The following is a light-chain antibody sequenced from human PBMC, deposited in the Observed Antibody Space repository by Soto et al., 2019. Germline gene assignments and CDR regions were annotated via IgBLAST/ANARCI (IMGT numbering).Light chain of an antibody. CDR3: QQYNKGPVT. CDR2: DAS. CDR1: QSVSSY. V-gene: IGKV3-11*01. Sequence: EIVLTQSPATLSLSPGERATLSCRASQSVSSYLAWYQQKPGQAPRLLIYDASNRATGIPARFSGSGSGTDFTLTISSLEPEDFAVYYRQQYNKGPVTFGQGTKVDIK. J-gene: IGKJ1*01.